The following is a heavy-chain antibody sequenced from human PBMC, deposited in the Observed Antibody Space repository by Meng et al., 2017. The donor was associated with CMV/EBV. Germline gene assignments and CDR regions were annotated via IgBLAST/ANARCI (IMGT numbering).Heavy chain of an antibody. D-gene: IGHD4/OR15-4a*01. Sequence: SVKVSCKASGGTFSSYAISWVRQAPGQGLEWMGGIIPIFGTANYAQKFQGRVTITTDESTSTAYMELSSLRSEDTAVYYCARRVTMAGNWFDAWGQGTLVTVSS. CDR3: ARRVTMAGNWFDA. V-gene: IGHV1-69*05. CDR1: GGTFSSYA. J-gene: IGHJ5*02. CDR2: IIPIFGTA.